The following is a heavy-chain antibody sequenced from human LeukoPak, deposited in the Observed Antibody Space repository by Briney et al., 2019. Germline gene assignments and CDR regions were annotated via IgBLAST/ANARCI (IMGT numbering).Heavy chain of an antibody. CDR1: GFTFSSYD. CDR3: ARRAGSYSHSYDY. V-gene: IGHV3-48*01. J-gene: IGHJ4*02. CDR2: ISSRGTTM. Sequence: GGSLRLSCAASGFTFSSYDMNWVRQAPGKGPEWVSYISSRGTTMYYADSVKGRFTISRDNAKKSLDLQMNSLRAEDTAVYYCARRAGSYSHSYDYWGQGTLVTVSS. D-gene: IGHD2-15*01.